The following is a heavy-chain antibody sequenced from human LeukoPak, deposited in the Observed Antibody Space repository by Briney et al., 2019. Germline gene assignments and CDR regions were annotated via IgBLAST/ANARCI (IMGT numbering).Heavy chain of an antibody. J-gene: IGHJ3*02. CDR1: GYTFTSYD. CDR2: MNPNSGNT. CDR3: ARAYEANHDAFDI. D-gene: IGHD4/OR15-4a*01. Sequence: ASVKASCKASGYTFTSYDINWVRQATGQGLEWMGWMNPNSGNTGYAQKFQGRVTMTRNTSISTAYMELSSLRSEDTAVYYCARAYEANHDAFDIWGQGTMVTVSS. V-gene: IGHV1-8*01.